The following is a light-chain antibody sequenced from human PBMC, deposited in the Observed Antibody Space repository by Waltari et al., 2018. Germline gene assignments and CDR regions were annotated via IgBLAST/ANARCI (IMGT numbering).Light chain of an antibody. Sequence: DIVMTQSPDSLAVSLGERATINCKSSQTVMYFSNNKDYLAWYQQKPGQPPKLLIYWASTRESGVPDRFSGSGSGTDFTLTINCLQPEDFATYYCQQSYSTPYTFGQGTTLEVK. CDR1: QTVMYFSNNKDY. V-gene: IGKV4-1*01. CDR2: WAS. CDR3: QQSYSTPYT. J-gene: IGKJ2*01.